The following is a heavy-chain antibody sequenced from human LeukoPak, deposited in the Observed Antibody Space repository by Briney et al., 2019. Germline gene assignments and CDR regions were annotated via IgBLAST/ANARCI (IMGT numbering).Heavy chain of an antibody. CDR3: ARGLGYYGSGRPDWFDP. Sequence: ASVKVSCKASGYTFTSYGISWVRQAPGQGLEWMGWISAYNGNTNYAQKLQGRVTMTTDTSTSTAYMELRSLRAEDTAVYYCARGLGYYGSGRPDWFDPWGQGTLVTVSS. CDR2: ISAYNGNT. CDR1: GYTFTSYG. V-gene: IGHV1-18*01. D-gene: IGHD3-10*01. J-gene: IGHJ5*02.